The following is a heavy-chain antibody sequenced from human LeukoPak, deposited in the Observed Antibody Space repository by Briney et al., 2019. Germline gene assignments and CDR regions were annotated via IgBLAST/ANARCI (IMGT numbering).Heavy chain of an antibody. V-gene: IGHV4-4*07. CDR3: ARTITGTTDY. Sequence: SETLSLTCTVSNGSISIYYWSWVRQPAGKGLEWIGRISASGSTNYNPSLKSRVTISVDTSKNQFSLKLSSVTAADTAVYYCARTITGTTDYWGQGTLVTVSS. CDR1: NGSISIYY. J-gene: IGHJ4*02. CDR2: ISASGST. D-gene: IGHD1-20*01.